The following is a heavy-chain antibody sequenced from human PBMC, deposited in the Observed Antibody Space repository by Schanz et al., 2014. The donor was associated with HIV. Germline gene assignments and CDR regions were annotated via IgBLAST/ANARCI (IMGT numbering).Heavy chain of an antibody. Sequence: QVQLVQSGADVKKPGASVKVSCKSSGYTFSDYYIHWVRQAPGQGLEWMGWINPDNGDTHFAQNFQGRVSLTGDTSRTSTYMELKRLRSDDTAVYYCARDRRMYTVSPRVYNMDFWGQGTTVTVSS. J-gene: IGHJ6*02. CDR1: GYTFSDYY. D-gene: IGHD1-1*01. CDR3: ARDRRMYTVSPRVYNMDF. V-gene: IGHV1-2*02. CDR2: INPDNGDT.